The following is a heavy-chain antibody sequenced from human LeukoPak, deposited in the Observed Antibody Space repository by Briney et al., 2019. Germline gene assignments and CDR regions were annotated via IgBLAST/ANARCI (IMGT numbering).Heavy chain of an antibody. Sequence: PGGSLRLSCAASGFTFSSYGMPWVRQAPGKGLEWVARISYDGSNKFYGDSVKGRFTISRDDSKNTLSLQMNSLRPEDTALYYCAKEQDYGAYVFLDFWGQGTLVTVSS. CDR3: AKEQDYGAYVFLDF. CDR1: GFTFSSYG. D-gene: IGHD4-17*01. V-gene: IGHV3-30*18. CDR2: ISYDGSNK. J-gene: IGHJ4*02.